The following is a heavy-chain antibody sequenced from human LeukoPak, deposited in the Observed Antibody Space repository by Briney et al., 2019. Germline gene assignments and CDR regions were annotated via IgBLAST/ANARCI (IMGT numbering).Heavy chain of an antibody. CDR2: IYYSGST. V-gene: IGHV4-39*01. CDR3: ARHKDYYYSYMDV. J-gene: IGHJ6*03. CDR1: GGSISSSSYY. Sequence: PSETLSLTCTVSGGSISSSSYYWGWIRQPPWKGLEWIGSIYYSGSTYYNPSLKSRVTISVDTSKNQFSLKLSSVTAADTAVYYCARHKDYYYSYMDVWGKGTTVTISS.